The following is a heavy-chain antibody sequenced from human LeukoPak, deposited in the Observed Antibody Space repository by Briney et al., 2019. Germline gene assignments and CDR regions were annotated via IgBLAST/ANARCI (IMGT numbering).Heavy chain of an antibody. Sequence: PGGSLRLSCAASGFTFSSYSMNWVRQAPGEGLEWVSSISSSSSYIYYADSVKGRFTISRDNAKNSLYLQMNSLRAEDTAVYYCARDQLVGVRDYMDVWGKGTTVTVSS. D-gene: IGHD1-26*01. CDR3: ARDQLVGVRDYMDV. CDR1: GFTFSSYS. V-gene: IGHV3-21*01. CDR2: ISSSSSYI. J-gene: IGHJ6*03.